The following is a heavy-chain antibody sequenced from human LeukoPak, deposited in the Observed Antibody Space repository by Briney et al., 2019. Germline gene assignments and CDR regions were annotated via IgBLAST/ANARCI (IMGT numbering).Heavy chain of an antibody. Sequence: GGSLRLSCAASGFTFSSYGMSWVRQAPGKGLEWVSAISGSGGSTYYADSMKGRFTISRDNAKSSLYLQMNSLRAEDTAVYYCARDRYSGSYPLDYWGQGTLVTVSS. D-gene: IGHD1-26*01. V-gene: IGHV3-23*01. CDR3: ARDRYSGSYPLDY. CDR2: ISGSGGST. CDR1: GFTFSSYG. J-gene: IGHJ4*02.